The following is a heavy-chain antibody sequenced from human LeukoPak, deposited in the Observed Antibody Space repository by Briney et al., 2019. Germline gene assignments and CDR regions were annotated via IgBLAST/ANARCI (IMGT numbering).Heavy chain of an antibody. J-gene: IGHJ4*02. CDR2: ISYDGSNK. Sequence: GGSLRLSCAASGFTFSRYAMHWVRQASGKGLEWVAVISYDGSNKHYADSVKGRFTISRDNSKNMVYLQMNSPRVEDTAVYYCARDDRWSFDYWGQGTLVTVSS. CDR1: GFTFSRYA. D-gene: IGHD2-15*01. V-gene: IGHV3-30-3*01. CDR3: ARDDRWSFDY.